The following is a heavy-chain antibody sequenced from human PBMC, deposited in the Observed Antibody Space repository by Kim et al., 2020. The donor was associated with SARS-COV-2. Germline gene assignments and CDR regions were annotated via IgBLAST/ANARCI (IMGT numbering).Heavy chain of an antibody. Sequence: NFYRESVRGRFTISRDNAKNSLYLEMKNVRAEDTAVYYCVKGGGTLDDWGQGTLVTVSS. V-gene: IGHV3-7*01. CDR2: N. J-gene: IGHJ4*02. D-gene: IGHD3-16*01. CDR3: VKGGGTLDD.